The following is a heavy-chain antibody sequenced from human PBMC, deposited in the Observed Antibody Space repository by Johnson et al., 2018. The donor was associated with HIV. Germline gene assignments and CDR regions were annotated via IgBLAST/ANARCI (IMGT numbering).Heavy chain of an antibody. J-gene: IGHJ3*02. V-gene: IGHV3-53*01. CDR3: ARDTWTDEGGAFDI. CDR1: GFTVSSNY. D-gene: IGHD1-1*01. CDR2: IYSGGST. Sequence: VQLVESGGGLIQPGGSLRLSCAASGFTVSSNYMSWVRQAPGKGLEWVSVIYSGGSTYYADSVKGRFTISRDNAKNSLYLQMNSLRPEDTAVYYCARDTWTDEGGAFDIWGQGTMVTVSS.